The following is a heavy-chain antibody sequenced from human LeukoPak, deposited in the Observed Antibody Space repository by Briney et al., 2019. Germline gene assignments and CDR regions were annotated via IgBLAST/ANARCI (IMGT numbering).Heavy chain of an antibody. CDR3: ARLATKEGRDY. V-gene: IGHV6-1*01. CDR1: GDSVSSKSAA. J-gene: IGHJ4*02. CDR2: TYYRSKWYN. Sequence: SQTLSLTCAISGDSVSSKSAAWNWNRQSPSRGLEWLGRTYYRSKWYNEYAVSVKSRVTIKPDTSKNQFSLQLNSVTPEDTAVYYCARLATKEGRDYWGQGTLVTVSS. D-gene: IGHD1-1*01.